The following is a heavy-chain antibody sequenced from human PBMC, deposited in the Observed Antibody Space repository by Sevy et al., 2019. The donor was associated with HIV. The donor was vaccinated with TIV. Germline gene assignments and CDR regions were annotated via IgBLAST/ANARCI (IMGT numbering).Heavy chain of an antibody. Sequence: GGSLRLSCAASGFTFSSYAMSWVRQAPGKGLEWVSAISGSGGSTYYADSVKGRFTISRDNSKNTLYLQMNSLRAEDTAVYYCAKAKENSYGPLMDVWGQGTTVTVSS. J-gene: IGHJ6*02. CDR3: AKAKENSYGPLMDV. CDR1: GFTFSSYA. CDR2: ISGSGGST. V-gene: IGHV3-23*01. D-gene: IGHD5-18*01.